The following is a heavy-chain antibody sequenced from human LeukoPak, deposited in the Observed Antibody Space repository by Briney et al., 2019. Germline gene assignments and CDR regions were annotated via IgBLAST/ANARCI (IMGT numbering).Heavy chain of an antibody. Sequence: GGSLRLSCAASGFTFSSSAMSWVRQTPGKGLEWVSTITDNGGSTYFADSVKGRFTISRDNSKNTLHLQMNSLRADDTAVYYCAKRNSGNYSRGFDYWGQGTLVTVSS. CDR3: AKRNSGNYSRGFDY. V-gene: IGHV3-23*01. CDR1: GFTFSSSA. CDR2: ITDNGGST. J-gene: IGHJ4*02. D-gene: IGHD1-26*01.